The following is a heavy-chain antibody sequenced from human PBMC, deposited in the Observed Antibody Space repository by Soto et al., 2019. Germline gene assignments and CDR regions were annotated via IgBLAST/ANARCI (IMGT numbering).Heavy chain of an antibody. V-gene: IGHV1-46*01. CDR1: GYTFTSYY. CDR2: INPSGGST. D-gene: IGHD3-22*01. CDR3: AREGYYYDSSGSLDY. J-gene: IGHJ4*02. Sequence: ASVKVSCKASGYTFTSYYMHWVRQAPGQGLEWMGIINPSGGSTSYAQKFQGRVTMTRDTSTSTVYMELSSLRSEDTAVYYCAREGYYYDSSGSLDYWGQGTLVTVSS.